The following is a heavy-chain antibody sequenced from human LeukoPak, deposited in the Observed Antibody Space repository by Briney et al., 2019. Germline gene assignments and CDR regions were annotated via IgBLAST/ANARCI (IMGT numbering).Heavy chain of an antibody. CDR1: GYTFTYYY. CDR2: IIPHSGGT. V-gene: IGHV1-2*02. D-gene: IGHD2-2*01. J-gene: IGHJ5*02. Sequence: ASVKVSCKASGYTFTYYYMHWVRQAPGQGLEWIRYIIPHSGGTTYAQKFQGRVTMTRDTSSSAVYMDLSSLRSDDTAVYYCSTEDKYCTSTTCGDSWGQGTLVTVSS. CDR3: STEDKYCTSTTCGDS.